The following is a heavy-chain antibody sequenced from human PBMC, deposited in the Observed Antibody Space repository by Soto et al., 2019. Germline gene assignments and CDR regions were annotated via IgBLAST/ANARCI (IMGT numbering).Heavy chain of an antibody. CDR2: IIPIFGTA. CDR3: ARGTGATITMVRGVIGGMDV. V-gene: IGHV1-69*13. J-gene: IGHJ6*02. D-gene: IGHD3-10*01. Sequence: RASVKVSCKASGGTFSSYAISWVRQAPGQGLEWMGGIIPIFGTANYAQKFQGRVTITADESTSTAYMELSSLRSEDTAVYYCARGTGATITMVRGVIGGMDVWGQGTTVTVSS. CDR1: GGTFSSYA.